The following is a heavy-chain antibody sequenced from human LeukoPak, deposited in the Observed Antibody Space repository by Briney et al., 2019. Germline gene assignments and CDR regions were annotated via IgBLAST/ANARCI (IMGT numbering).Heavy chain of an antibody. D-gene: IGHD4-17*01. Sequence: ASVKVFCNTSGHTFNDYYIQWVRHPPAQALEYVRNIHPNNCDTHYAQGSQGRDTKTSDTYISTVYMELSKLKSDGTALYYCARELRTHSFYFYIDVWGAGTTVSVYS. CDR2: IHPNNCDT. CDR1: GHTFNDYY. CDR3: ARELRTHSFYFYIDV. V-gene: IGHV1-2*02. J-gene: IGHJ6*03.